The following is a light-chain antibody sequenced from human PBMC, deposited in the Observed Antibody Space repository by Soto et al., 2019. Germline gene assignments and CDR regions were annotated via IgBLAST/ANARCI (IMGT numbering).Light chain of an antibody. CDR1: SSDVGGYNY. Sequence: QSAPTQPRSVSGSPGQSVTISCTGTSSDVGGYNYVSWYQQHLGKAPKLMIYDVSKRPSGVPDRFSGSKSGSTASLTISGIPAEDEADYFCCSYAGNRVVFGGGTKLTVL. CDR2: DVS. V-gene: IGLV2-11*01. J-gene: IGLJ2*01. CDR3: CSYAGNRVV.